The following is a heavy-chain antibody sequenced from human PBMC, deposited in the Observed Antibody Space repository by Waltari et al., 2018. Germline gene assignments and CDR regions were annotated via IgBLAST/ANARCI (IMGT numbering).Heavy chain of an antibody. CDR1: GYSISSGYY. D-gene: IGHD3-22*01. J-gene: IGHJ4*02. V-gene: IGHV4-38-2*01. CDR2: SYHSGST. Sequence: QVQLQESGPGLVKPSETLSLTCAVSGYSISSGYYWGWIRQPPGKGLEWIGSSYHSGSTYYNPSLKSRVTISVDTSKNQFSLKLSSVTAADTAVYYCARRGDSSVWYWGQGTLVTVSS. CDR3: ARRGDSSVWY.